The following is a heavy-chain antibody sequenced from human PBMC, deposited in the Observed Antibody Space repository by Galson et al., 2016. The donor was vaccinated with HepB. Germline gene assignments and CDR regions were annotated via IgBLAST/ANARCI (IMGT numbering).Heavy chain of an antibody. CDR3: TRGGWSRESYFDY. CDR2: IRRQAYGGTT. V-gene: IGHV3-49*03. CDR1: GFTFGDYA. D-gene: IGHD1-26*01. J-gene: IGHJ4*02. Sequence: SLRLSCAASGFTFGDYAMSWFRQAPGKGLAWVGFIRRQAYGGTTAYAASVKARFTISRDDSKSIAYLQMNSLKTEDTAVYYCTRGGWSRESYFDYWGQGTLVTVSS.